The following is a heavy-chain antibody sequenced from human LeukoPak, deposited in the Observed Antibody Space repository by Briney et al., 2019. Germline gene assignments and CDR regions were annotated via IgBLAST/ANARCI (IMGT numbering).Heavy chain of an antibody. CDR3: ARHADDGFDI. CDR1: GYTFSSYW. CDR2: IYPGDSDT. J-gene: IGHJ3*02. V-gene: IGHV5-51*01. Sequence: RRESLKISCKGSGYTFSSYWIGWVRQMPGKGLEWMGIIYPGDSDTRYSPSFQGQVTVSVDKSVSAAYLQWSSLKASDSAMYYCARHADDGFDIWGQGTMVTVSS.